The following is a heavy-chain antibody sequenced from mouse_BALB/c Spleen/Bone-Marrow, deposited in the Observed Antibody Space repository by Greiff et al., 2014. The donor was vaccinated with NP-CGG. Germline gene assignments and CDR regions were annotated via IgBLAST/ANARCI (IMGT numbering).Heavy chain of an antibody. CDR1: GYSFTGYF. Sequence: VQLQQSGPELVKPGASVKISCKASGYSFTGYFMNWVKQSHGKSLEWIGRINPYNGGTFYNQKLKGKATLTADKSSSTAHMEFLSLTSEDSAVYYCGRGAKKYGNYLDYWGQGTTLTVSS. D-gene: IGHD2-10*02. J-gene: IGHJ2*01. CDR2: INPYNGGT. V-gene: IGHV1-37*01. CDR3: GRGAKKYGNYLDY.